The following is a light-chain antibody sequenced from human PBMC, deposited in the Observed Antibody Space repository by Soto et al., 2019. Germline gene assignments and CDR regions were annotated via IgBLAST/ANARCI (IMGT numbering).Light chain of an antibody. CDR1: GSDVGGYNY. Sequence: QSALTQPRSVSGSPGQSVAISCTGTGSDVGGYNYVSWYQHHPGKAPKLMIYDVTKRPSGVPDRFSGSKSGYTASLTISGLQAEDEADYYCCSSAGSYTPVVFGGGTQLTVL. CDR3: CSSAGSYTPVV. J-gene: IGLJ2*01. V-gene: IGLV2-11*01. CDR2: DVT.